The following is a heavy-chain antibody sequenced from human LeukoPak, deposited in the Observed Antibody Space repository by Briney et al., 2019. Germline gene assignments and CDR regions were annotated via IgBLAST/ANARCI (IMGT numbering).Heavy chain of an antibody. CDR3: AKDRGYSSAWYVMGLDY. CDR2: IRYNGNNK. V-gene: IGHV3-30*02. D-gene: IGHD6-19*01. CDR1: GFTFSNYG. Sequence: PGGSLRLSCVLSGFTFSNYGMHWVRQAPGKGLEWVAFIRYNGNNKYYADSVKGRFTISRDNSKNMLYVQMNSLRTEDTAVYYCAKDRGYSSAWYVMGLDYWGQGTLVTVSS. J-gene: IGHJ4*02.